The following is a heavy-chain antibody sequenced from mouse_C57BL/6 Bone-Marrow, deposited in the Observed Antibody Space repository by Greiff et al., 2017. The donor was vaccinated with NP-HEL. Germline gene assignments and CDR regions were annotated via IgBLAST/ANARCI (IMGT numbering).Heavy chain of an antibody. CDR1: GFSFSSYA. V-gene: IGHV5-4*03. CDR3: ARGITTVFDY. D-gene: IGHD1-1*01. Sequence: EVMLVESGGGLVKPGGSLKLSCAAAGFSFSSYAMSWVRQTPEKRLEWVATISDGGSYTYYPDNVKGRFTISRDNAKNNLYLQMSHLKSEDTAMYYCARGITTVFDYWRQGTTLTVSS. J-gene: IGHJ2*01. CDR2: ISDGGSYT.